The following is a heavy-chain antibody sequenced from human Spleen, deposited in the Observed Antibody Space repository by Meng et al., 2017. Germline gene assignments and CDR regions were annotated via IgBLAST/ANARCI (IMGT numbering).Heavy chain of an antibody. CDR1: GGSFSGYY. CDR2: INHSGST. V-gene: IGHV4-34*01. J-gene: IGHJ4*02. D-gene: IGHD5-18*01. CDR3: ARADRYSSTLSDY. Sequence: SQTPSLTCAVYGGSFSGYYWSWIRQPPGKGLEWIGEINHSGSTNYNPSLKSRVTISVDTSKNQCSLKLSSVTAAETAVYYCARADRYSSTLSDYWGQGTPVTVSS.